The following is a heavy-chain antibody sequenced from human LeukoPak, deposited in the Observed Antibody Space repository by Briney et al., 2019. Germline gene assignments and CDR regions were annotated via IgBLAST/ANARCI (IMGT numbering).Heavy chain of an antibody. V-gene: IGHV4-59*11. Sequence: RTSETLSLTCSVSGGSLSSHYWSWIRQPPGKGLELIGHIHNTGSTFYNPSLRGRVTISLGTSNNQFSLKLTSMTAADTAVYYCARFSSGCSTSSCYLTYWGQGTLVTVS. CDR1: GGSLSSHY. J-gene: IGHJ4*02. CDR3: ARFSSGCSTSSCYLTY. CDR2: IHNTGST. D-gene: IGHD2-2*01.